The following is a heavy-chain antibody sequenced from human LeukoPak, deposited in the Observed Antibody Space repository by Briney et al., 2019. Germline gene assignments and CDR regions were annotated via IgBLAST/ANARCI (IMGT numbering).Heavy chain of an antibody. Sequence: GASVKVSCKASGYTFIGYYIHWVRQAPGQGLEWLGWINPNSGGLNFAQKFQGRVTMTRDTSISTAYMELSRLRSDDTAVYYCARLGIAVAGTSLYYYYYYMDVWGKGTTVTVSS. V-gene: IGHV1-2*02. CDR2: INPNSGGL. D-gene: IGHD6-19*01. CDR1: GYTFIGYY. J-gene: IGHJ6*03. CDR3: ARLGIAVAGTSLYYYYYYMDV.